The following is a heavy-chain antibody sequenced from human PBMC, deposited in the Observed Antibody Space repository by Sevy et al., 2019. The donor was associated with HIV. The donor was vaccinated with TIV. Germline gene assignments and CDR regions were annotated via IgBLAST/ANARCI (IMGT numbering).Heavy chain of an antibody. CDR3: ARCVMIPAELHFDY. Sequence: ASVKVSCKASGYSFTDYSIIWVRQAPGQGLEWMGRINPNCGGTNYAQKFQGRVTMTTDTSVSTAYMELSRLTSDDTAVYYCARCVMIPAELHFDYWGQGTLVTVSS. CDR1: GYSFTDYS. J-gene: IGHJ4*02. D-gene: IGHD2-2*01. V-gene: IGHV1-2*06. CDR2: INPNCGGT.